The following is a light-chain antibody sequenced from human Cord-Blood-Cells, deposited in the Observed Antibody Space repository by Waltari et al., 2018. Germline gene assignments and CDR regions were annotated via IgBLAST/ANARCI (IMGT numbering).Light chain of an antibody. V-gene: IGKV3-15*01. CDR2: GAS. CDR1: QSVSSN. J-gene: IGKJ3*01. Sequence: TQSPATLSVSPGERATLSCRASQSVSSNLAWYQQKPGQDPRLLIYGASTRATGIPARFSGSGSGTEFTLTISSLQSEDFAVYYCQQYNNWLFTFGPGTKVDIK. CDR3: QQYNNWLFT.